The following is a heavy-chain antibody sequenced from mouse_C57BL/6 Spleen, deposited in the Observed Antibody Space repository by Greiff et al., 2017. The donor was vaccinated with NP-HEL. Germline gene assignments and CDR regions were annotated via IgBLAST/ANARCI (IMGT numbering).Heavy chain of an antibody. CDR1: GYTFTSYW. Sequence: QVQLQQPGAELVKPGASVKLSCKASGYTFTSYWMHWVKQRPGQGLEWIGMIHPNSGSTNYNETFKSKATLTVDKSSSTAYMQLSSLTSEDSAVYYCAREARLGFYAMDYWGQGTSVTVSS. V-gene: IGHV1-64*01. CDR2: IHPNSGST. CDR3: AREARLGFYAMDY. D-gene: IGHD4-1*01. J-gene: IGHJ4*01.